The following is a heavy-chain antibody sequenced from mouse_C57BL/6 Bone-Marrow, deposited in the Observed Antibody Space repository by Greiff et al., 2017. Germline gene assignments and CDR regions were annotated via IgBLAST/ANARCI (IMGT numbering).Heavy chain of an antibody. Sequence: VKLMESGAELARPGASVKLSCKASGYTFTSYGISWVKQRTGQGLEWIGEIYPRSGNTYYNEKFKGKATLNADKSSRTAYMELRSLTSEDSAVYFCGTYYSNVFDYWGQGTPLTVSS. CDR1: GYTFTSYG. J-gene: IGHJ2*01. D-gene: IGHD2-5*01. CDR3: GTYYSNVFDY. V-gene: IGHV1-81*01. CDR2: IYPRSGNT.